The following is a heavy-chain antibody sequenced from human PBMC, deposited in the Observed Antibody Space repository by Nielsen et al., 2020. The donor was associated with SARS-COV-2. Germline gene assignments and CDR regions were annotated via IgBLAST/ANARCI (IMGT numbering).Heavy chain of an antibody. V-gene: IGHV1-24*01. D-gene: IGHD3-22*01. CDR1: GFTFDDYA. CDR2: FDPEDGET. CDR3: AKVTYDSSGYLFDAFDI. J-gene: IGHJ3*02. Sequence: GESLKISCAASGFTFDDYAMHWVRQAPGKGLEWMGGFDPEDGETIYAQTFQGRVTMTEDTSTDTAYMELSSLRAEDTALYYCAKVTYDSSGYLFDAFDIWGQGTMVTVSS.